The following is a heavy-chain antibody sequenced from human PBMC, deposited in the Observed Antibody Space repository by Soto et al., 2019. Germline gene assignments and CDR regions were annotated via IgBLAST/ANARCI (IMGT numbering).Heavy chain of an antibody. CDR2: ISFTGSIT. CDR1: GFPFGDYY. J-gene: IGHJ5*02. D-gene: IGHD2-15*01. Sequence: QVQLVESGGALDTPGGSLRLSCAASGFPFGDYYMSWIRQATGKGLEWVSYISFTGSITYYADSVRGRFTISRDNARSSQYLQMTCLRGEDTAVYYFARYLQKAATHTNWFDPWGQGALVTVSS. CDR3: ARYLQKAATHTNWFDP. V-gene: IGHV3-11*01.